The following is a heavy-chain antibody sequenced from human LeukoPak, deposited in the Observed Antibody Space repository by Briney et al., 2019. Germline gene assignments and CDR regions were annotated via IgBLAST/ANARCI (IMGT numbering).Heavy chain of an antibody. D-gene: IGHD3-3*01. J-gene: IGHJ5*02. CDR2: TYYSGST. CDR3: AKAGHDFWSPSGFDL. CDR1: GGSISSSSYY. Sequence: SETLSLTCTVSGGSISSSSYYWGWIRQPPGKGLEWIGSTYYSGSTYYNPSLKSRVTISVDTSKNQFSLKLSSVTAADTALYYCAKAGHDFWSPSGFDLWGQGTLVAVSS. V-gene: IGHV4-39*01.